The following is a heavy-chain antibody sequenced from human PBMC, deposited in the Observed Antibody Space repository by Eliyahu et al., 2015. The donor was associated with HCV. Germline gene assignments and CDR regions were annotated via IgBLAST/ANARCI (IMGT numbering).Heavy chain of an antibody. CDR1: GFTFPSXA. CDR3: VKLAKYYDNSGSRDF. J-gene: IGHJ4*02. Sequence: EVQLLESGGDLVQPGGSLRLSCAASGFTFPSXAMTWVRQAPGRGLEWVSGILGGGTAAYYADSVKGRFTISRDNSKDTLYLEMNSLRADDTALYYCVKLAKYYDNSGSRDFWGQGTLVTVSS. V-gene: IGHV3-23*01. D-gene: IGHD3-22*01. CDR2: ILGGGTAA.